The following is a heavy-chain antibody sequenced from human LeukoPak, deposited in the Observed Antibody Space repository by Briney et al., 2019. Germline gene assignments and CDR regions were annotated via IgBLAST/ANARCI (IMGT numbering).Heavy chain of an antibody. D-gene: IGHD3-3*01. CDR3: ARHSYYDSWGPLFRDAFDI. CDR1: GYTFTRYD. V-gene: IGHV1-8*03. CDR2: MNTKSGNT. J-gene: IGHJ3*02. Sequence: ASVKVSCKASGYTFTRYDINWVRQATGQGLEWMGWMNTKSGNTGHAQKFQGRVTISRDTSINTVYMELSSLRSEDTAVYFCARHSYYDSWGPLFRDAFDIWGQGTMVTVSS.